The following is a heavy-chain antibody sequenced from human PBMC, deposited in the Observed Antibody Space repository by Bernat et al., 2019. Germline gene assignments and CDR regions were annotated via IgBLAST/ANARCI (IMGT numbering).Heavy chain of an antibody. Sequence: QVQLVQSGAEVKKPGASVKVSCKASGYTFTSYGISLVRQAPGPGLYWMGWISAYNGNTNYAQKLQGRVTMTTDTSTSTAYMELRSLRSDDTAVYYCARAFYCSSTSCYSYYGMDVWGQGTTVTVSS. J-gene: IGHJ6*02. CDR1: GYTFTSYG. D-gene: IGHD2-2*01. CDR3: ARAFYCSSTSCYSYYGMDV. CDR2: ISAYNGNT. V-gene: IGHV1-18*04.